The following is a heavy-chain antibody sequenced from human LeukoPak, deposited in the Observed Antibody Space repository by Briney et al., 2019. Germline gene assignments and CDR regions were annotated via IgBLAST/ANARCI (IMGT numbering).Heavy chain of an antibody. CDR3: ARDRATYYYGTNDAFDI. D-gene: IGHD3-10*01. CDR2: IYYSGTT. CDR1: GGSISSYY. Sequence: SETLSLTCTVSGGSISSYYWSWIRQPPGKGLEWIGYIYYSGTTNYNPSLKSRVTISVHTSKTQFSLKLSSVTAADTAVYYCARDRATYYYGTNDAFDIWGQGTTVIVSS. J-gene: IGHJ3*02. V-gene: IGHV4-59*01.